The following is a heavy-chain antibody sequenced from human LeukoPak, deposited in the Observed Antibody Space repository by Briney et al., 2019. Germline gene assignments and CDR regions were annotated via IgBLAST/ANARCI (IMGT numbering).Heavy chain of an antibody. Sequence: GGSLRLSCAASGFTFNSYPMNWVRQAPGKGPEWVSAITDSGTSTYYADSVKGRFTISRDNSKNTVYLQMNSLRAEDTALYYCAKVRITIYGVVDAFDIWGQGTMVTVYS. J-gene: IGHJ3*02. D-gene: IGHD3-3*01. V-gene: IGHV3-23*01. CDR3: AKVRITIYGVVDAFDI. CDR1: GFTFNSYP. CDR2: ITDSGTST.